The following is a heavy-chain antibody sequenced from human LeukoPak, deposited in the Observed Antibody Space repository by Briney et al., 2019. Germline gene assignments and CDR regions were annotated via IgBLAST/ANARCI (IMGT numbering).Heavy chain of an antibody. CDR3: ATIKRGYIYGYFDF. J-gene: IGHJ4*02. D-gene: IGHD5-18*01. Sequence: SETLSLTCTVSAVSINSHYWSWLRQAPGKGLEWIGYMYDSVRTKDNPALKSRLTPSADTSKNQFSLRLSSVTAADTATYYCATIKRGYIYGYFDFWGQGILVTVSS. CDR2: MYDSVRT. V-gene: IGHV4-59*11. CDR1: AVSINSHY.